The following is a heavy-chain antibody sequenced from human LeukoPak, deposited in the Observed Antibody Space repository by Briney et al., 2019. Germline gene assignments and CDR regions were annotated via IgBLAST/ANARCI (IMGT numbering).Heavy chain of an antibody. Sequence: SETLSLTCTVSGGSISSYYWSWIRQPPGKGLEWIGYIYYSGSTYYNPSLKSRVTISVDTSKNQFSLKLSSVTAADTAVYYCARDQRSGSYPYYFDYWGQGTLVTVSS. CDR3: ARDQRSGSYPYYFDY. D-gene: IGHD1-26*01. CDR2: IYYSGST. J-gene: IGHJ4*02. V-gene: IGHV4-59*12. CDR1: GGSISSYY.